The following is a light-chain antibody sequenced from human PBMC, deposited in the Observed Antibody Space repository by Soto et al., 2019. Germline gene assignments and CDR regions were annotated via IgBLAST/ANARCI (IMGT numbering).Light chain of an antibody. J-gene: IGKJ2*01. CDR3: QQYDDPPYT. CDR2: DAS. V-gene: IGKV1-33*01. Sequence: DLQMTQSPSSLSPSIGDRVTITCQASQDIGNYLSWYQQKPGRAPNLLIYDASSLERGVPSRFSGSGSGTNFTLTISSLKPEDISIYYCQQYDDPPYTFGQGTKLEIK. CDR1: QDIGNY.